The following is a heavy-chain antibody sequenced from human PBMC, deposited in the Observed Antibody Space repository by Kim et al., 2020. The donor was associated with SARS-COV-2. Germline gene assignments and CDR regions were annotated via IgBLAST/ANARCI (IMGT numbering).Heavy chain of an antibody. CDR1: GFTFSPYW. CDR3: ARFGLRVFADYYYYGMDV. Sequence: GGSLRLSCATSGFTFSPYWMSWVRQAPGKGLEWVANIKQDGSEKYYVDSVKGRFTISRDNANSLYLQMNSLRAEDTAVYYCARFGLRVFADYYYYGMDVWGQGTTVTVSS. V-gene: IGHV3-7*01. J-gene: IGHJ6*02. D-gene: IGHD2-8*01. CDR2: IKQDGSEK.